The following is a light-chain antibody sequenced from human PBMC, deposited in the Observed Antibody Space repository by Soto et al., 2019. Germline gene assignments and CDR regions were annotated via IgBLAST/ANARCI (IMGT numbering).Light chain of an antibody. J-gene: IGLJ2*01. CDR1: SSDVGDYHY. CDR2: DVS. V-gene: IGLV2-14*03. Sequence: QSALTQPASVSGSPGQSITIPCTGTSSDVGDYHYVSWYQQHPGKAPKLMIYDVSYRPSGVSNRFAGSKSCDTASLTISGLQAEDEADYYCSSYTTSSTVLLGGGTKLTVL. CDR3: SSYTTSSTVL.